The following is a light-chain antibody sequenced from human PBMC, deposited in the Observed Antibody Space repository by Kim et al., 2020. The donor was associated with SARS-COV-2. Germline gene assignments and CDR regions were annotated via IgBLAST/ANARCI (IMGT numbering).Light chain of an antibody. CDR3: QAWDSGTYV. Sequence: VSPGQTASITCSGDKLGDKYACWYQQKPGQSPVLVIYQDSKRPSGIPERFSGSNSGNTATLTISGTQAMDEADYYCQAWDSGTYVFGTGTKVTVL. CDR2: QDS. J-gene: IGLJ1*01. V-gene: IGLV3-1*01. CDR1: KLGDKY.